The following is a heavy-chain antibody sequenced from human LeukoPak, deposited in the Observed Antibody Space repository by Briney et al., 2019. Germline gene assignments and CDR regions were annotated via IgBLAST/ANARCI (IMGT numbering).Heavy chain of an antibody. CDR3: ARATRNGYDY. V-gene: IGHV3-48*04. CDR1: GFTFNIYG. CDR2: IGSTISSDSI. D-gene: IGHD5-24*01. Sequence: GGSLRLSCAGSGFTFNIYGMNWVRQAPGTGLEWVSYIGSTISSDSIHYADSVRGRFTISRDNAKNSLYLQMNSLRAEDTAVYYCARATRNGYDYWGQGTLVTVSS. J-gene: IGHJ4*02.